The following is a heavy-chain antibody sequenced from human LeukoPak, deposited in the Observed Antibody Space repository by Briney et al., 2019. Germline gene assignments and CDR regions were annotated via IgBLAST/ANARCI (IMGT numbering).Heavy chain of an antibody. V-gene: IGHV3-23*01. CDR1: GFTFSSYA. D-gene: IGHD3-16*01. J-gene: IGHJ6*02. Sequence: PGGSLRLSCAASGFTFSSYAMSWVRQAPGKGLEWVSAISGSGGSTYYADSVKGRFTISRDNSKNTLYLQMNSLRAEDTAVYYCAKDLSSLIPSGYVYYYYGMDVWGQGTTVTVSS. CDR3: AKDLSSLIPSGYVYYYYGMDV. CDR2: ISGSGGST.